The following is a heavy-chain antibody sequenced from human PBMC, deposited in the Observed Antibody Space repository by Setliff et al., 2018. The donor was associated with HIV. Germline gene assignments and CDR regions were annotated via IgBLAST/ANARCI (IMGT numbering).Heavy chain of an antibody. CDR2: IIPIFGTA. D-gene: IGHD1-26*01. Sequence: GASVKVSCKASGGTFSSFAISWVRQAPGQGLEWMGGIIPIFGTANYAQKFQGRVTITTDESTTTAYMELRSLRSEDTAVYYCATVRIVGATEFDYWGQGTVVTVSS. V-gene: IGHV1-69*05. CDR3: ATVRIVGATEFDY. CDR1: GGTFSSFA. J-gene: IGHJ4*02.